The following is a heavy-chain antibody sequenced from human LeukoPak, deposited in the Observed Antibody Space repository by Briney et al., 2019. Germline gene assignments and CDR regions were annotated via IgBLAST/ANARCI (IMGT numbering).Heavy chain of an antibody. CDR3: ARDHNFVADY. CDR2: IIPIFGTA. Sequence: ASVKVSCKASGGTFSSYAISWVRQAPGQGLEWMGGIIPIFGTANYAQKFQGRVTMTADTSTSTAYMELRSLRSDDTAVFYCARDHNFVADYWGQGTLVTVSS. J-gene: IGHJ4*02. CDR1: GGTFSSYA. V-gene: IGHV1-69*06. D-gene: IGHD1-20*01.